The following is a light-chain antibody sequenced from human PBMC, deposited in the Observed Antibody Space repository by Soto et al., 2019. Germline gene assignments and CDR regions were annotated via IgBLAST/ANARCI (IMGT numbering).Light chain of an antibody. CDR1: QSLLYTNGYNY. Sequence: DLVMTQSPLSLPVTPGEPASISCRTSQSLLYTNGYNYVDWFVQKPGQSPQLLIYLSSNRASGVPDRLSGSGSGTDFTLKISKVEAEDVGVYYCMQPLYPPWTFGQGTKVEIK. J-gene: IGKJ1*01. CDR3: MQPLYPPWT. CDR2: LSS. V-gene: IGKV2-28*01.